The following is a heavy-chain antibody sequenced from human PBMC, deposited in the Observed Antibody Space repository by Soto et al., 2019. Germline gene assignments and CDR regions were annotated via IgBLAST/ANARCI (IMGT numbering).Heavy chain of an antibody. D-gene: IGHD3-22*01. V-gene: IGHV6-1*01. CDR3: ARRLDYYDSSGLVYYYYGMDV. CDR2: TYYRSKWYN. Sequence: SQTLSLTCAISGDSVSSNSAAWNWIRQSPSRGLEWLGRTYYRSKWYNDYAVSVKSRITINPDTSKNQFSLQLNSVTPEDTAVYYCARRLDYYDSSGLVYYYYGMDVWGQGTTVTVSS. CDR1: GDSVSSNSAA. J-gene: IGHJ6*02.